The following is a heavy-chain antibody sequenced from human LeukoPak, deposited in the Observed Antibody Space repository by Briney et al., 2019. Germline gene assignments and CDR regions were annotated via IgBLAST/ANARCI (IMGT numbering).Heavy chain of an antibody. D-gene: IGHD3-10*01. CDR3: AKDPRRVGSGGKFDY. J-gene: IGHJ4*02. Sequence: PGGSLRLSCAASGVTLSSYSMNWVRQAPGKGLEWVSSISSSSSYIYYADSVKGRFTISRDNAKNSLYLQMNSLRAEDTAVYYCAKDPRRVGSGGKFDYWGQGTLVTVSS. CDR1: GVTLSSYS. V-gene: IGHV3-21*04. CDR2: ISSSSSYI.